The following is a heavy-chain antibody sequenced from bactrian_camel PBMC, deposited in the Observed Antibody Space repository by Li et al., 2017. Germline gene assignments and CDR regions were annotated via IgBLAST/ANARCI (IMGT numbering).Heavy chain of an antibody. CDR1: GHSRGSNC. J-gene: IGHJ4*01. CDR2: IRRDGGET. CDR3: ASRGDRYGEYAH. D-gene: IGHD5*01. Sequence: HVQLVESGGGSVQAGGSLRLSCKVSGHSRGSNCVGWYRLPPGRAPAEREGIAAIRRDGGETWYAASVKGRFTISRDHTENTAYLQMMNLRSEDTALYICASRGDRYGEYAHWGQGTQVTVS. V-gene: IGHV3S56*01.